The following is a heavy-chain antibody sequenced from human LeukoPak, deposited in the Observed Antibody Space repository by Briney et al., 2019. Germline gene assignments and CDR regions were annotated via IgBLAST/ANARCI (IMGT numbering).Heavy chain of an antibody. Sequence: GGSLRLSCAASGFTFSSYSMNWVRQAPGKGLEWVSYISSSSSTIYYADSVKGRFTISRDNAKNSLYLQMNSLRAEDTAVYYCARDLVFGLYSSSWFDYWGQGTLVTVSS. CDR3: ARDLVFGLYSSSWFDY. CDR2: ISSSSSTI. CDR1: GFTFSSYS. V-gene: IGHV3-48*01. J-gene: IGHJ4*02. D-gene: IGHD6-13*01.